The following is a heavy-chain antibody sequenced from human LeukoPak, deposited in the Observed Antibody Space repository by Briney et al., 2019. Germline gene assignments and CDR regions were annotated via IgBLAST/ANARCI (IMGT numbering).Heavy chain of an antibody. V-gene: IGHV3-53*04. CDR1: GFTVSSNY. CDR3: ARGAPYYYYGMDV. Sequence: GGSLRLSCAASGFTVSSNYMSWVRQAPGKGLEWVSVIYSGGSTYYADSVKGRFSISRHNSKNTLYLQMNSLRAEDTAVYYCARGAPYYYYGMDVWGQGTTVTVSS. D-gene: IGHD3-16*01. J-gene: IGHJ6*02. CDR2: IYSGGST.